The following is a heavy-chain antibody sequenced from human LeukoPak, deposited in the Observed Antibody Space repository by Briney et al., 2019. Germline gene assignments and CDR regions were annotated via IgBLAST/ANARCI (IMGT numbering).Heavy chain of an antibody. D-gene: IGHD2-2*01. Sequence: GGSLRLSCAASGFTFSSYGMHWVRQAPGKGLEWVAVIWYDGSNKYYADSVKGRFTISRDNSKNTLYLQTNSLRVEDTAVYYCARAYCSSTSCSVNYWGQGTLVTVPS. CDR1: GFTFSSYG. CDR3: ARAYCSSTSCSVNY. CDR2: IWYDGSNK. V-gene: IGHV3-33*01. J-gene: IGHJ4*02.